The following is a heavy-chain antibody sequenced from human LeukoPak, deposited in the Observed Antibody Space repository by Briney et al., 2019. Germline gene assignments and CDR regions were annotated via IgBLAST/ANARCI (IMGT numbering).Heavy chain of an antibody. D-gene: IGHD6-13*01. CDR2: INWNGGST. CDR1: GFTFDDYG. V-gene: IGHV3-20*04. CDR3: ARGTTLAAAGTPFDY. J-gene: IGHJ4*02. Sequence: GGPLRLSCAASGFTFDDYGMSWVRQAPGKGLEWVPAINWNGGSTGYADSVKGRFTISRDNAKNSLYLQMNSLRAEDTALYYCARGTTLAAAGTPFDYWGQGTLVTVSS.